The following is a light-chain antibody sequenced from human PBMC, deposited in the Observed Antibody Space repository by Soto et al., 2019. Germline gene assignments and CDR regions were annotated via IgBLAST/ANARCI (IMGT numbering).Light chain of an antibody. V-gene: IGLV2-11*01. CDR3: CSYAGSSTWV. J-gene: IGLJ3*02. CDR2: EVS. CDR1: SSDVGGYYY. Sequence: HSALTQPRSMSGSPGHSVTISCTGSSSDVGGYYYVAWYQQHPGRAPELIISEVSKRPSGVPDRFSGSKSGNTASLTISGLQAEDEADYYCCSYAGSSTWVFGGGTKLTVL.